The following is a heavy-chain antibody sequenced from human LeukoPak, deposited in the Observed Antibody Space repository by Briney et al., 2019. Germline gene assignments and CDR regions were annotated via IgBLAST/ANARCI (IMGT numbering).Heavy chain of an antibody. Sequence: SETLSLTCAVDGDPFSGYYWSWVRQPPGKRLEWIGEINHSGSTNYNPSLKSRVTISIDTSKNQFSLKLSSVTAADTTLYYCARGPGTWYYYWGQGTLVTVSS. CDR3: ARGPGTWYYY. D-gene: IGHD6-13*01. J-gene: IGHJ4*02. CDR1: GDPFSGYY. V-gene: IGHV4-34*01. CDR2: INHSGST.